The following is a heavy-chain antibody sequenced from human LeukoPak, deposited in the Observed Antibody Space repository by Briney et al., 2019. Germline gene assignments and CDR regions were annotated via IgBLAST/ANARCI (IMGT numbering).Heavy chain of an antibody. CDR1: GGSISSGDYY. D-gene: IGHD2-2*01. CDR3: AREVVVVPAANNWFDP. Sequence: PSEALSLTCTVSGGSISSGDYYWSWIRQPPGKGLEWIGYIYYSGSTNYNPSLKSRVTISVDTSKNQFSLKLSSVTAADTAVYYCAREVVVVPAANNWFDPWGQGTLVTVSS. V-gene: IGHV4-61*08. J-gene: IGHJ5*02. CDR2: IYYSGST.